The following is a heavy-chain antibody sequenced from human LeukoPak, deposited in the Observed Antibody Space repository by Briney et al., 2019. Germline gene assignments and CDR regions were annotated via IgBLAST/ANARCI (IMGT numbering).Heavy chain of an antibody. J-gene: IGHJ4*02. D-gene: IGHD3-10*01. CDR3: TTSGYRASRGDY. V-gene: IGHV3-15*01. Sequence: GGSLRLSCAASGFTFSSAWMSWVRQAPGKGLEWVGRIKSKTDGGTTDYAAPVKGRFTISRDDSKNTLYLQMNSLKTEDTAVYYCTTSGYRASRGDYWGQGTLVTVSS. CDR2: IKSKTDGGTT. CDR1: GFTFSSAW.